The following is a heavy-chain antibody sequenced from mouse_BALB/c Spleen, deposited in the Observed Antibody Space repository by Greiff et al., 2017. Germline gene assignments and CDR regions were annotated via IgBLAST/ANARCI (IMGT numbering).Heavy chain of an antibody. CDR1: GFTFSSYA. CDR3: AREGSYYYGSSYDAMDY. V-gene: IGHV5-6-5*01. J-gene: IGHJ4*01. CDR2: ISSGGST. D-gene: IGHD1-1*01. Sequence: EVKLMESGGGLVKPGGSLKLSCAASGFTFSSYAMSWVRQTPEKRLEWVASISSGGSTYYPDSVKGRFTISRDNARNILYLQMSSLRSEDTAMYYCAREGSYYYGSSYDAMDYWGQGTSVTVSS.